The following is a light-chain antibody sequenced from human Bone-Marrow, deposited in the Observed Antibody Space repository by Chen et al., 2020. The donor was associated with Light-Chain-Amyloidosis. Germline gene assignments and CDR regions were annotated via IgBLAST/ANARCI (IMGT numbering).Light chain of an antibody. J-gene: IGKJ4*01. Sequence: EIVLTQSPGTLSLSPGEGANLSCRASQTISSNYLTWYQQKFGQAPRLLIYGSSSRATGIPDRFTGSGAGTDFTLTINSLEPEDFAMYYCQQYGTSPLPFGGGTKVEIK. CDR1: QTISSNY. CDR3: QQYGTSPLP. CDR2: GSS. V-gene: IGKV3-20*01.